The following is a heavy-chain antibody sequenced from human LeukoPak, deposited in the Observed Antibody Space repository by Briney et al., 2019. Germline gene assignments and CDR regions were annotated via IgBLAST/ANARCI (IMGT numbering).Heavy chain of an antibody. V-gene: IGHV3-23*01. CDR3: AKGRCSGPGCDSFDY. Sequence: GGSLRLSCAASGLFFGKYAMAWVRQAPGKGLECVSIISDDSSFTYYLDSVKGRSTIFRDNSKNTLYLHMNSLKAEDTAVYYCAKGRCSGPGCDSFDYWGQGALVTVSS. CDR1: GLFFGKYA. CDR2: ISDDSSFT. J-gene: IGHJ4*02. D-gene: IGHD5-12*01.